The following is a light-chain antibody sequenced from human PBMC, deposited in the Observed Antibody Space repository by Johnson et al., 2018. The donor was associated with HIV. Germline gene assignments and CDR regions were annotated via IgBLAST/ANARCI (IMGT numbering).Light chain of an antibody. Sequence: QAVLTQPPSVSAAPGQKVTISCSGGSSNIGNNYVSWYQQFPGTAPKLLIYDNNKRPSGIPDRFSGSKSGTSATLGITGLQTGDEADYYCGTWDNSLIARYVFGTGTKVTVL. CDR1: SSNIGNNY. V-gene: IGLV1-51*01. CDR2: DNN. CDR3: GTWDNSLIARYV. J-gene: IGLJ1*01.